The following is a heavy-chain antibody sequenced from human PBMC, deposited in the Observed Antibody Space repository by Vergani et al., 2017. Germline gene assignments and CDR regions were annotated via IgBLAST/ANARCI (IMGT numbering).Heavy chain of an antibody. V-gene: IGHV1-8*03. D-gene: IGHD2-2*01. CDR1: GYAFTKYD. CDR3: ARIGQLPDFYFDY. J-gene: IGHJ4*02. Sequence: QVQLVQSGTEVKKPGASVKVSCKTSGYAFTKYDINWVRQAPGQGLEWMGWINPKRGDTGYAQRWQGRISITRNIAMNTGYMELKSLRYEDTAVYYCARIGQLPDFYFDYWGQGTQVTVSS. CDR2: INPKRGDT.